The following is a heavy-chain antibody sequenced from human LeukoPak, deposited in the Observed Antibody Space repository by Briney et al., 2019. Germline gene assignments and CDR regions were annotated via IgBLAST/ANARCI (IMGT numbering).Heavy chain of an antibody. CDR3: AKGLRTGVGPYMGYHYYMDV. D-gene: IGHD3-16*01. CDR2: INDNGAGT. Sequence: GGSLRLSCAASGFTFRTYSMIWVRQAPGKGLKWVSTINDNGAGTYYADSVKGRFTISRDNSYNTVSLQMNSLRDEDTGVYFCAKGLRTGVGPYMGYHYYMDVWGKGATVTVSS. V-gene: IGHV3-23*01. CDR1: GFTFRTYS. J-gene: IGHJ6*03.